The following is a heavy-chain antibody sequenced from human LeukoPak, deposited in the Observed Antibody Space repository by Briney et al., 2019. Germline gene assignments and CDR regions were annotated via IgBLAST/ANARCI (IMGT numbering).Heavy chain of an antibody. Sequence: GGSLRLSCAASGFTFSGAWMGWVRQAPGKGLEWVGRIRTKTDGGTTDYAAPVKGRFTISRDDSRNTLYLQMNSLKTEDTAVYFCTTGPWFGYDYWGQGTLVTVSS. V-gene: IGHV3-15*01. CDR3: TTGPWFGYDY. J-gene: IGHJ4*02. CDR2: IRTKTDGGTT. D-gene: IGHD3-10*01. CDR1: GFTFSGAW.